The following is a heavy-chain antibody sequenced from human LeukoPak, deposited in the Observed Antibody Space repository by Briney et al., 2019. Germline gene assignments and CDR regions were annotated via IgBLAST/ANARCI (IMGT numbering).Heavy chain of an antibody. CDR2: ISSGSSYI. J-gene: IGHJ4*02. V-gene: IGHV3-21*01. CDR3: ARGGASMVVTFD. Sequence: TGGSLRLSCAASGFTFSSYNMNWVRQAPGKGLEWVSSISSGSSYIYYADSVKGRFTISRDNAKNSLYLQMNSLRAEDTAVYYCARGGASMVVTFDWGQGTLSPSPQ. D-gene: IGHD4/OR15-4a*01. CDR1: GFTFSSYN.